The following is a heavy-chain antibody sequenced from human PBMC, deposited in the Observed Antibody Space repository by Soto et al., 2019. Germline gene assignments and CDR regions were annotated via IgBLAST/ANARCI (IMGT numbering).Heavy chain of an antibody. J-gene: IGHJ4*02. CDR1: GFTFSDYA. CDR2: ISGDGINK. D-gene: IGHD2-21*02. Sequence: QVQLVESGGGVVQPGRSLRLSCSASGFTFSDYAINWVRQAPGKGLEWVASISGDGINKYIADSVKGRFNISRDNSKNTVLLQMSSLGPEDTAVYYCARRLTPSVTAMGYWGQVTLVTVSS. V-gene: IGHV3-30-3*01. CDR3: ARRLTPSVTAMGY.